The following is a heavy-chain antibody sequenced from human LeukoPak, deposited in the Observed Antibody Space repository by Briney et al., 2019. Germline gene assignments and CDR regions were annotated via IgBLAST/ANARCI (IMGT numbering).Heavy chain of an antibody. CDR1: GGSFSSGGYY. J-gene: IGHJ4*02. CDR2: IYFSGST. D-gene: IGHD5-18*01. Sequence: SETLSLTCTVSGGSFSSGGYYWSWIRQHPGKGLEWIGYIYFSGSTYYNPSLESRLTISADTSKNQFSLKLSSVTAADTAVYYCARFRGDSALVGNYWGQGTLVTVSS. CDR3: ARFRGDSALVGNY. V-gene: IGHV4-31*03.